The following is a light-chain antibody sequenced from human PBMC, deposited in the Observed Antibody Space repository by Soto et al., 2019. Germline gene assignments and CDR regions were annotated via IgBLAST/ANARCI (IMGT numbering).Light chain of an antibody. V-gene: IGKV1D-13*01. CDR3: QQFNNYPSIT. CDR2: DAS. CDR1: QGISSA. J-gene: IGKJ5*01. Sequence: AIQLTQSPSSLSASVGDRVNITYRASQGISSALAWYQQKPGKAPKLLIYDASSLESGVPSRFSGSRSGTDFTLTISSLQPEDFATYYCQQFNNYPSITFGQGTRLEIK.